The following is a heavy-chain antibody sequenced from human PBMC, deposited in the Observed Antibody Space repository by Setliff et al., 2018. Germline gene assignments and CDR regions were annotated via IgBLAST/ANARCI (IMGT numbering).Heavy chain of an antibody. Sequence: GGSLRLSCAASGFTFSSSAMAWVRQAPGKGLEWVSAISSTITSTYYADSVKGRFTISRDNSKNTLYLQMNSLRAEDTAVYYCAKDRRSSSGLAVPYYYYGMDVWGQGTTVTVSS. CDR2: ISSTITST. V-gene: IGHV3-23*01. J-gene: IGHJ6*02. CDR1: GFTFSSSA. CDR3: AKDRRSSSGLAVPYYYYGMDV. D-gene: IGHD3-22*01.